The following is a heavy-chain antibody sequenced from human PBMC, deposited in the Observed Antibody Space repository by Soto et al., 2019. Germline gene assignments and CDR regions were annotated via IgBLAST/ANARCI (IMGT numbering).Heavy chain of an antibody. J-gene: IGHJ5*02. CDR3: ARHRARNWFDP. D-gene: IGHD6-6*01. V-gene: IGHV4-39*01. CDR2: IYYSGST. Sequence: PSETLSLTCIVSGGSISSSSYYWGWIRLPPGKGLEWIGSIYYSGSTYYNPSLKSRVTISVDTSKNQFSLKLSSVTAADTAVFCCARHRARNWFDPWGQGTLVTVSS. CDR1: GGSISSSSYY.